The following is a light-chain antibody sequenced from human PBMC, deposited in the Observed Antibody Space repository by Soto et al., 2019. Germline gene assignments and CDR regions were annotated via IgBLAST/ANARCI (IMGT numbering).Light chain of an antibody. Sequence: DIVMTQSPDSLAVSLGERATINCKSSQSGLHTSNNKNNLAWYQQKAGQPPRVLIYWASTRESGVPDRFSGSGSGTDFTLTISSLQAEDVAVYYCQQYFSSPLTFGGGTKVEIK. CDR2: WAS. J-gene: IGKJ4*01. CDR3: QQYFSSPLT. V-gene: IGKV4-1*01. CDR1: QSGLHTSNNKNN.